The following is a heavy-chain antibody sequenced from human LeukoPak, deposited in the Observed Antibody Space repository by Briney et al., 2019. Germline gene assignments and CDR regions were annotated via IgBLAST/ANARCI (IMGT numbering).Heavy chain of an antibody. CDR1: GFTFSDYY. D-gene: IGHD3-22*01. CDR3: AKGPRPISVIVVELNWFDP. V-gene: IGHV3-23*01. CDR2: XXXXGGTT. Sequence: GGSLRLSCAASGFTFSDYYMSXXRQAPGKGXXXXXXXXXXGGTTYYADSVKGRFTISRVNSKNKLYLQMNSLRAEDTAVYYCAKGPRPISVIVVELNWFDPWGQGTLVTVSS. J-gene: IGHJ5*02.